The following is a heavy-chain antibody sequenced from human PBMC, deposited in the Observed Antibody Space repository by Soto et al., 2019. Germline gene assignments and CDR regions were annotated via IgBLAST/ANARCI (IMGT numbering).Heavy chain of an antibody. V-gene: IGHV3-30*18. CDR2: ISYDGSNK. D-gene: IGHD3-22*01. J-gene: IGHJ4*02. CDR1: GLTFSSYG. CDR3: AKEVRDYYDSSGFDY. Sequence: LRLSCAASGLTFSSYGMHWVRQAPCKGLEWVAVISYDGSNKYYADSVKGRFTISRDNSKNTLYLQMNSLRAEDTAVYYCAKEVRDYYDSSGFDYWGQGTLVTVSS.